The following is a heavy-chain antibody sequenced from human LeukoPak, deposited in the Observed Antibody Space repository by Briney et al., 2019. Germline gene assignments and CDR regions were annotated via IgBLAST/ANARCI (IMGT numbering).Heavy chain of an antibody. CDR3: ARDLGNRVATTPDH. CDR2: ISAYAGKT. Sequence: ASVKVSCKAYGYTFSSYGTTWVRQAPGQGPEWVGWISAYAGKTEYAQKFQGRVTMTTDTSTNTAYMELRSLGSDDTAVYYCARDLGNRVATTPDHWGQGTLVTVSS. D-gene: IGHD5-12*01. V-gene: IGHV1-18*01. J-gene: IGHJ4*02. CDR1: GYTFSSYG.